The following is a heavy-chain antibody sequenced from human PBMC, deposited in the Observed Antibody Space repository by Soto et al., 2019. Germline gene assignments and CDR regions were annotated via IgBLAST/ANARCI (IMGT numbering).Heavy chain of an antibody. Sequence: EVLLVESGGGLVQPGGSLRLSCAASGFTFSSYWMHWVRQAPGKGLVWVSRINSDGSGTSYADSVKGRFTISRDNAKNTLYLKMNSLRAEDTAVYYWARPAMVRVGAFDIWGQGTMVTVSS. CDR1: GFTFSSYW. J-gene: IGHJ3*02. CDR2: INSDGSGT. D-gene: IGHD5-18*01. V-gene: IGHV3-74*01. CDR3: ARPAMVRVGAFDI.